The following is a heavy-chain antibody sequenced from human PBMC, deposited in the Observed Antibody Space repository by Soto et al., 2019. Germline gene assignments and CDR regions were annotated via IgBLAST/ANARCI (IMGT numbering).Heavy chain of an antibody. Sequence: SETLSLTCTVSGGSISSYYWSWIRQPAGKGLEWIGRIYTSGSTNYNPSLKSRVTMSVDTSKNQFSLKLSSVTAADTAVYYCARDRFGAAAYYFDYWGQGTLVTVSS. CDR2: IYTSGST. D-gene: IGHD6-13*01. CDR3: ARDRFGAAAYYFDY. J-gene: IGHJ4*02. CDR1: GGSISSYY. V-gene: IGHV4-4*07.